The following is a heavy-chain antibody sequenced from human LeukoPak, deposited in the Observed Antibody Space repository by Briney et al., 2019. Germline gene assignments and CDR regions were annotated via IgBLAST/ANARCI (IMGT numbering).Heavy chain of an antibody. D-gene: IGHD3-22*01. V-gene: IGHV3-30-3*01. J-gene: IGHJ4*02. CDR3: ARGRNLVAISGYFDY. Sequence: GGSLRLSCAASGFIFSSYAMHWVRQAPGRGLEWVATISYDGDNKYYADSAKGRFTISRDNSKNTLYLQMNSLRAEDTAVYYCARGRNLVAISGYFDYWGQGTLVTVSS. CDR1: GFIFSSYA. CDR2: ISYDGDNK.